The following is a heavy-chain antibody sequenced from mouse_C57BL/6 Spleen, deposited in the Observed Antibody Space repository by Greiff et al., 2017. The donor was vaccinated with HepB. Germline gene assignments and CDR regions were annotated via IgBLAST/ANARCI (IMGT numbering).Heavy chain of an antibody. D-gene: IGHD1-1*01. Sequence: EVQLQQSGPELVKPGASVKISCKASGYTFTDYYMNWVKQSHGKSLEWIGDINPNNGGTSYNQKFKGKATLTVDKSSSTAYMELRSLTSEDSAVYYCARTMGPYYGSSGFAYWGQGTLVTVSA. CDR3: ARTMGPYYGSSGFAY. V-gene: IGHV1-26*01. J-gene: IGHJ3*01. CDR2: INPNNGGT. CDR1: GYTFTDYY.